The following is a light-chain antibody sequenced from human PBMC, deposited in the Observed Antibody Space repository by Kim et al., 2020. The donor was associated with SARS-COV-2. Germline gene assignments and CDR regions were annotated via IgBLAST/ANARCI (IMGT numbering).Light chain of an antibody. CDR3: QQRSNWPGT. J-gene: IGKJ1*01. Sequence: LSPRKRATLSCRASQSVSSYLAWYQQKPGQAPRLLIYDASNRATGIPARFSGSGSGTDFTLTISSLEPEDFAVYYCQQRSNWPGTFGQGTKVDIK. V-gene: IGKV3-11*01. CDR2: DAS. CDR1: QSVSSY.